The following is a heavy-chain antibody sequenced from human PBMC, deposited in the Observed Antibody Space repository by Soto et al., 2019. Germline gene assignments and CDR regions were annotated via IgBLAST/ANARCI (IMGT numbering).Heavy chain of an antibody. Sequence: GASVKVSCKASGYTFCSYGSNWVRQAPGQGLEWTGWINPYNGHTNHAQEFQDRVTMTTDTSTTTAYMELRGLRSDDTAVYYCARARRWVLTGYSEFDYWGQGTLVTVSS. CDR2: INPYNGHT. CDR3: ARARRWVLTGYSEFDY. D-gene: IGHD3-9*01. J-gene: IGHJ4*02. V-gene: IGHV1-18*04. CDR1: GYTFCSYG.